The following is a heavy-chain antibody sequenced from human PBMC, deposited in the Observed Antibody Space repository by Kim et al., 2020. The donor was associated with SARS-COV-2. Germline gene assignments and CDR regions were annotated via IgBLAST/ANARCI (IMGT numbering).Heavy chain of an antibody. CDR1: GYSFTSYW. V-gene: IGHV5-51*01. D-gene: IGHD6-13*01. CDR2: IYPGDSDT. Sequence: GESLKISCKGSGYSFTSYWIGWVRQMPGKGLEWMGIIYPGDSDTRYSPSFQGQVTISADKSISTAYLQWSSLKASDTAMYYCARLGNTAAVPWGYFDYWGQGTLVTVSS. J-gene: IGHJ4*02. CDR3: ARLGNTAAVPWGYFDY.